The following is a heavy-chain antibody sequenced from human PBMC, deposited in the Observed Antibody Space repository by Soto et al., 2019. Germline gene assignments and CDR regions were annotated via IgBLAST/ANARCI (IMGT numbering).Heavy chain of an antibody. CDR3: ASLPPHDIVVVPAAIKVDY. Sequence: SETLSLTCAVYGGSFSGYYWSWIRQPPGKGLEWIGEINHSGSTNYNPSLKSRVTISVDTSKNQFSLKLSSVTAADTAVYYCASLPPHDIVVVPAAIKVDYWGQGTLVTVSS. D-gene: IGHD2-2*02. CDR1: GGSFSGYY. J-gene: IGHJ4*02. V-gene: IGHV4-34*01. CDR2: INHSGST.